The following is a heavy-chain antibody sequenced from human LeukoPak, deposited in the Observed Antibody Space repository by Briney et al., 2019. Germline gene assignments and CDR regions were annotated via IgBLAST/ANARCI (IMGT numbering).Heavy chain of an antibody. D-gene: IGHD3-22*01. CDR3: AKLDYYDSSGYYIEEIDY. V-gene: IGHV3-30*18. CDR2: ISYDGSNK. CDR1: GFAFSTYT. Sequence: GGSLTLSCAASGFAFSTYTMHWVRLAPGKGPEWVAVISYDGSNKYYADSVKGRFTISRDNSKNTLYLQMNSLRAEDTAVYYCAKLDYYDSSGYYIEEIDYWGQGTLVTVSS. J-gene: IGHJ4*02.